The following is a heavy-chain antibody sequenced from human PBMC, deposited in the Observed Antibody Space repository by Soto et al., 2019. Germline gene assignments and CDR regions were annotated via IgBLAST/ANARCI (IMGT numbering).Heavy chain of an antibody. D-gene: IGHD4-17*01. CDR2: VYYSGTT. CDR1: GGSVSNKTYY. V-gene: IGHV4-61*01. J-gene: IGHJ4*02. CDR3: ARTTAVPNTLRSRYFFDY. Sequence: SETLSRTCSVSGGSVSNKTYYWGWIRPPPGKRLEWIGYVYYSGTTNYNPSLKSRVTISVDLSKNQFSLRLSSVTTAATALYYCARTTAVPNTLRSRYFFDYWGQGTLVTVSS.